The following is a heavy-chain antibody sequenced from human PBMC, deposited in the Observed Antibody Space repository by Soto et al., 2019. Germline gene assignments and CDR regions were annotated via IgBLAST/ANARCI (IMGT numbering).Heavy chain of an antibody. V-gene: IGHV3-53*01. J-gene: IGHJ1*01. Sequence: EVQLVEAGGGLIQPGGSLRLSCAASGVTVSSNYMSWVRQAPGKGLEWVSVIYSGGSTYYAYYVKGRLTIYRDNSKNTLYLQMHSLIAEDTALYYCARDRVESGYPEYFQHWGQGTLVTVSS. D-gene: IGHD3-22*01. CDR1: GVTVSSNY. CDR3: ARDRVESGYPEYFQH. CDR2: IYSGGST.